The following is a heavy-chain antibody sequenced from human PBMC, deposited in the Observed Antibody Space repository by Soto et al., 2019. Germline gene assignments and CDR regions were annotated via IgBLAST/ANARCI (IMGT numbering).Heavy chain of an antibody. Sequence: ASVKVSCKASGYTFTDYFIHWVRQAPGQGLEWIGWINPYSGGADLSQKFQGRVTMTRDTSISTAYMEVSSLRSDDTAVFYCARLMRYSRSGGSSHSGFDMWGQGTLVTVSS. CDR3: ARLMRYSRSGGSSHSGFDM. D-gene: IGHD2-8*02. V-gene: IGHV1-2*02. CDR2: INPYSGGA. J-gene: IGHJ3*02. CDR1: GYTFTDYF.